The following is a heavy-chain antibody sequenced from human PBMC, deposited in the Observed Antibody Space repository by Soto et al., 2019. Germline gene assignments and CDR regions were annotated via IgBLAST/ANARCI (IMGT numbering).Heavy chain of an antibody. CDR3: AKDIVVVETYYYCMDV. J-gene: IGHJ6*02. V-gene: IGHV3-30*18. CDR2: ISYDGSNK. D-gene: IGHD2-15*01. CDR1: GFTFSSYG. Sequence: GGSLRLSCAASGFTFSSYGMHWVRQAPGKGLEWVAVISYDGSNKYYADSVKGRFTISRDNSKNTLYLQMNSLRAEDTAVYYCAKDIVVVETYYYCMDVWGQGTTVTVSS.